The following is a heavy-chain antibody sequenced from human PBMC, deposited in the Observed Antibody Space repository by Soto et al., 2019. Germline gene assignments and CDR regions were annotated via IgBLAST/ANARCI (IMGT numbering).Heavy chain of an antibody. V-gene: IGHV1-69*02. D-gene: IGHD3-9*01. CDR2: IIPILGIA. CDR1: GGTFSSYT. CDR3: ASGNYDILTGYYDAFDI. Sequence: SVKVSCKASGGTFSSYTISWVRQAPGQGLEWMGRIIPILGIANYAQKFQGRVTITADKSTSTAYMELSSLRSEDTAVYYCASGNYDILTGYYDAFDIWGQGTMVTVSS. J-gene: IGHJ3*02.